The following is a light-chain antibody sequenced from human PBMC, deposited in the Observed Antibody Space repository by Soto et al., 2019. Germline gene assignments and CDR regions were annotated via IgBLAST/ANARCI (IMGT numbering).Light chain of an antibody. V-gene: IGKV1-5*01. Sequence: DIQMTQSPSTLSASVGDRVTITCRASQSISSWLDWYQKKTGKAPKLLIYDASSLESGVPSRLSGRGYGTEFTLTISSLKYEDFEVYYCQQYNNWPWTFGQGTKVDIK. CDR3: QQYNNWPWT. CDR1: QSISSW. CDR2: DAS. J-gene: IGKJ1*01.